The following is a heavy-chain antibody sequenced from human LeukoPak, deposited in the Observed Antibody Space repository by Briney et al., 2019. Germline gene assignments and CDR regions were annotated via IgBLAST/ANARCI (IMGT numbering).Heavy chain of an antibody. V-gene: IGHV4-59*08. Sequence: SETLSLTCTVSGGSISSYYWSWIRQPPGKGLEWIGYIYYSGSTNYNPSLKSRVTISVDTSKNQFSLKLSSVTAADTTVYYCARGQLDRLYYYYGMDVWGQGTTVTVSS. J-gene: IGHJ6*02. D-gene: IGHD1-1*01. CDR3: ARGQLDRLYYYYGMDV. CDR2: IYYSGST. CDR1: GGSISSYY.